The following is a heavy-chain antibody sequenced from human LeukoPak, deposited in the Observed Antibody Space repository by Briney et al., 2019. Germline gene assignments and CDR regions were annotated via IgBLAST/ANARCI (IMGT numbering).Heavy chain of an antibody. CDR3: ARDVPDDFWSGYYSPNYFDY. CDR1: GYTFTGYY. V-gene: IGHV1-2*02. CDR2: INPNIGGT. J-gene: IGHJ4*02. D-gene: IGHD3-3*01. Sequence: GASVRVSCKASGYTFTGYYMHWVRQAPGQGLEWMGWINPNIGGTNYAQKFQGRVTMTRDTSISTAYMELRRLRSDDTAVYYCARDVPDDFWSGYYSPNYFDYWGQGTLVTVSS.